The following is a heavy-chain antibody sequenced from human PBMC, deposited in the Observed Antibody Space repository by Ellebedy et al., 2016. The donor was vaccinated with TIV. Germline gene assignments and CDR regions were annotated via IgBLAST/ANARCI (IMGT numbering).Heavy chain of an antibody. CDR2: IKSKTDGGTT. CDR3: ARASMVRGVIGY. Sequence: PGGSLRLSCAAWGFSFSNFWMSWVRQAPGKGLEWVGRIKSKTDGGTTDYAAPVKGRFTISRDDSKNTLYLQMNSLRAEDTAVYYCARASMVRGVIGYWGQGTLVTVSS. J-gene: IGHJ4*02. D-gene: IGHD3-10*01. V-gene: IGHV3-15*01. CDR1: GFSFSNFW.